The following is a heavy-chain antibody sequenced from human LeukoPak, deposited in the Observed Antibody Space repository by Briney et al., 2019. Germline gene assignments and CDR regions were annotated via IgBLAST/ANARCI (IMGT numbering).Heavy chain of an antibody. J-gene: IGHJ4*02. Sequence: GASVKVSCKASGYTFTGYYMHWVRQAPGQGLEWMGWINPNSGGTNYAQKFQGRVTMTRDTSISTAYMELSRLRSDDTAVYCCARLPQYGSAGTGTNDYWGQGTLVTVSS. V-gene: IGHV1-2*02. D-gene: IGHD1-7*01. CDR1: GYTFTGYY. CDR3: ARLPQYGSAGTGTNDY. CDR2: INPNSGGT.